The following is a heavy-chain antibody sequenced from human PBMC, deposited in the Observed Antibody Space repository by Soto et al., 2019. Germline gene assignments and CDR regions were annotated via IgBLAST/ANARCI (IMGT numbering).Heavy chain of an antibody. Sequence: LSETLSLTCAVSGGSFSGFYWTWIRQPPGEGLEWIGEINHSGTTNFNPSLRSRLTISLDSSKKHFSLKLTSMTAADAAVYYCARADRTLVTSYGLDVWGQGTTVTVSS. V-gene: IGHV4-34*01. D-gene: IGHD2-21*02. J-gene: IGHJ6*02. CDR3: ARADRTLVTSYGLDV. CDR2: INHSGTT. CDR1: GGSFSGFY.